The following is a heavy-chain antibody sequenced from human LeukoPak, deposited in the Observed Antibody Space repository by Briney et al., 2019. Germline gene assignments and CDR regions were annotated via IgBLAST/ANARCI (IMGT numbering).Heavy chain of an antibody. Sequence: SETLSLTCTVSGGSISSSSYYWGWIRQPPGKGLEWIGGIYYSGSTYYNPSLKSRVTISVDTSKNQFSLKLSSVTAADTAVYYCARNGKDDYGTLGSWYFDLWGRGTLVTVSS. D-gene: IGHD4-17*01. CDR1: GGSISSSSYY. CDR2: IYYSGST. CDR3: ARNGKDDYGTLGSWYFDL. J-gene: IGHJ2*01. V-gene: IGHV4-39*07.